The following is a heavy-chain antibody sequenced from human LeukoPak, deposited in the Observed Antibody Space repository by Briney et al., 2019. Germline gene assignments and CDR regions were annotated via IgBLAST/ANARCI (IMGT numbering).Heavy chain of an antibody. CDR2: ISYDGSNK. Sequence: GGSLRLSCAASGFTFSSYAMHWVRQAPSKGLEWVAVISYDGSNKYYADSVKGRFTISRDNSKNTLYLQMNSLRAEDTAVYYCARDLRYCSSTSCPRGFDYWGQGTLVTVSS. CDR3: ARDLRYCSSTSCPRGFDY. CDR1: GFTFSSYA. V-gene: IGHV3-30*04. J-gene: IGHJ4*02. D-gene: IGHD2-2*01.